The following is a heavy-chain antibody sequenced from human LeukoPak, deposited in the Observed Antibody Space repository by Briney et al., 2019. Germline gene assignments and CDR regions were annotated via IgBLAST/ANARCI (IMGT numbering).Heavy chain of an antibody. V-gene: IGHV3-74*01. CDR2: IKSDGSST. CDR1: GLTLSNYW. Sequence: PGGSLSLSCAPSGLTLSNYWMHWVRHAPGKGLVWVSYIKSDGSSTGYADSGKGRFTISRDNAKNTLYLQKNSLRGEDTAVYYCGQCGSGMPDWGQGSLVSVCS. D-gene: IGHD3-10*01. CDR3: GQCGSGMPD. J-gene: IGHJ4*02.